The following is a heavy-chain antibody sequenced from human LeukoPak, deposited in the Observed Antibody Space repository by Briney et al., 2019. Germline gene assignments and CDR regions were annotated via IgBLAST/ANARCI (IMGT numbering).Heavy chain of an antibody. CDR1: GYTFTGYY. J-gene: IGHJ3*02. CDR3: ARQSGYDYAFHI. Sequence: ASVKVSCKASGYTFTGYYMHWVRQAPGQGLEWMGWINPNSGGTNYAQKFQGRVTMTGDTSISTAYMELSRLRSDDTAVYYCARQSGYDYAFHIWGQGTMVTVSS. D-gene: IGHD5-12*01. CDR2: INPNSGGT. V-gene: IGHV1-2*02.